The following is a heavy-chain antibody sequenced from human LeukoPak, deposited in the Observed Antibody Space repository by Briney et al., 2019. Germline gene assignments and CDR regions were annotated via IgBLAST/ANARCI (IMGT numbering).Heavy chain of an antibody. CDR2: IYHGGST. Sequence: SGTLSLTCAVSGGSTSSSNWWSWVRQPPGKGLKWIGEIYHGGSTNYNPSLKSRVTISVDKSKNQFSLKLSSVTAADTAVYYCASPYCSGGYCYFDSWGQGTLVTVSS. V-gene: IGHV4-4*02. CDR1: GGSTSSSNW. D-gene: IGHD2-15*01. J-gene: IGHJ4*02. CDR3: ASPYCSGGYCYFDS.